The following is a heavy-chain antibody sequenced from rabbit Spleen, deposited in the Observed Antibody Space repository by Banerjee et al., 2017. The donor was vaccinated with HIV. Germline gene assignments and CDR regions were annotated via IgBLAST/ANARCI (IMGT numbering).Heavy chain of an antibody. Sequence: QSLEESGGGPVQPEGSLTLTCTASGFSFSSTYYMCWVRQAPGKGLEWIGCIYTGSGSTYYASWAKGRFTISKASSTTVTLQMTSLTAADTATYFCARLFIGAGSDWMWGPGTLVTVS. CDR1: GFSFSSTYY. CDR3: ARLFIGAGSDWM. V-gene: IGHV1S40*01. J-gene: IGHJ4*01. D-gene: IGHD3-1*01. CDR2: IYTGSGST.